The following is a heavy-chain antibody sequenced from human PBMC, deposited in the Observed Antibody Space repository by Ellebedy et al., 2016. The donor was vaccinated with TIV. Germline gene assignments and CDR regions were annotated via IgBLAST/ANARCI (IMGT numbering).Heavy chain of an antibody. J-gene: IGHJ4*02. V-gene: IGHV3-74*01. D-gene: IGHD4-23*01. CDR1: GFTLSRYW. CDR2: IRSDGSKT. CDR3: AREGTYGGNSGFDY. Sequence: PGGSLRLSCAASGFTLSRYWMHWVRQAPGKGLVWVARIRSDGSKTDYADAVKGRCTISGDDAENTLYRQMNSLRSEDSAIYYCAREGTYGGNSGFDYWGQGTLVAVSS.